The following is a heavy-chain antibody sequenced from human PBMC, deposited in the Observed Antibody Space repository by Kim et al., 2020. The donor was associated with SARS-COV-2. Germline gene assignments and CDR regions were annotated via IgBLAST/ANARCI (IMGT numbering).Heavy chain of an antibody. J-gene: IGHJ4*02. CDR2: IIPIFGTA. V-gene: IGHV1-69*13. CDR3: ARGGMYSSGWYSPDY. D-gene: IGHD6-19*01. Sequence: SVKVSCKASGGTFSSYAISWVRQAPGQGLEWMGGIIPIFGTANYAQKFQGRVTITADESTSTAYMELSSLRSEDTAVYYCARGGMYSSGWYSPDYWGQGTLVTVSS. CDR1: GGTFSSYA.